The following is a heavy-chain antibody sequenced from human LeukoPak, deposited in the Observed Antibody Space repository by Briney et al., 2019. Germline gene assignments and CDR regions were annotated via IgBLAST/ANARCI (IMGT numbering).Heavy chain of an antibody. CDR3: AAQYSGYVRLDY. Sequence: SETLSLTCAVYGGSFSGYYWSWIRQPPGKGLEWIGEISHSESTNYNPSLKSRVTISVDTSKNQFSLKLSSVTAADTAVYYCAAQYSGYVRLDYWGQGTLVTVSS. D-gene: IGHD5-12*01. CDR2: ISHSEST. J-gene: IGHJ4*02. V-gene: IGHV4-34*01. CDR1: GGSFSGYY.